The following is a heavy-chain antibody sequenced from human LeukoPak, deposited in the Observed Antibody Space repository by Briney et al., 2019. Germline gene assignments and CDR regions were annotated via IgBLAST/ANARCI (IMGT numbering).Heavy chain of an antibody. CDR3: ARGQAAAGTGF. CDR2: ISAYNGNT. CDR1: GYTFTSYG. Sequence: ASVKVSCKASGYTFTSYGISWVRQAPGQGLEWMGWISAYNGNTNYAQKLQGRVTMTTDTSISTAYMELSSLTFDDTAVYYCARGQAAAGTGFWGQGTLVTVSS. J-gene: IGHJ4*02. D-gene: IGHD6-25*01. V-gene: IGHV1-18*01.